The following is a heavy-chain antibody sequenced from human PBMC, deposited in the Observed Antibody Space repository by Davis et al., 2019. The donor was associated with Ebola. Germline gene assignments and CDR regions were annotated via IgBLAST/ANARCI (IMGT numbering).Heavy chain of an antibody. CDR3: TTPGGQDSGYDVFDI. D-gene: IGHD5-12*01. CDR1: GFTFTNYY. J-gene: IGHJ3*02. Sequence: GGSLRLSCAVSGFTFTNYYMHWVRQAPGQGLEWMGMINPNDGRTIYAQKFQGRVTVTRDTSTTTVYMDLSSLRSEDTALYYCTTPGGQDSGYDVFDIWGQGTMVTVSS. CDR2: INPNDGRT. V-gene: IGHV1-46*03.